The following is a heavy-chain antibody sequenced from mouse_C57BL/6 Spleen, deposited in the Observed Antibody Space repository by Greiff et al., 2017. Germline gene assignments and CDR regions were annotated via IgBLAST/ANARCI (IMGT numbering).Heavy chain of an antibody. CDR2: ISSGSSTI. CDR3: ARPQLGPFDY. J-gene: IGHJ2*01. V-gene: IGHV5-17*01. Sequence: EVQLVESGGGLVKPGGSLKLSCAASGFTFSHYGMHWVRQAPEKGLEWVAYISSGSSTIYYADTVKGRFTISRDNAKNTLFLQMTSLRSEDTAMYYCARPQLGPFDYWGQGTTLTVSS. CDR1: GFTFSHYG. D-gene: IGHD4-1*02.